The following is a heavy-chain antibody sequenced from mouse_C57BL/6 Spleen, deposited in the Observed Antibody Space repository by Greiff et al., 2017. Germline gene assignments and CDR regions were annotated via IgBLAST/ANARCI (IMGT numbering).Heavy chain of an antibody. V-gene: IGHV1-22*01. J-gene: IGHJ1*03. CDR1: GYTFTDYN. CDR3: ARWMGYGSFYWYFEV. Sequence: VQLQQSGPELVKPGASVKMSCKASGYTFTDYNMHWVKQSHGKSLEWIGYINPNNGGTSYNQKFKGKATLTVDKSSSTAYMELRSLTSEDSAVYYCARWMGYGSFYWYFEVWGTGTTVTVSS. CDR2: INPNNGGT. D-gene: IGHD1-1*01.